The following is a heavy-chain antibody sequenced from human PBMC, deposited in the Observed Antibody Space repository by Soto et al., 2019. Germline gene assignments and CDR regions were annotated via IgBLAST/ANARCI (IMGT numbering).Heavy chain of an antibody. J-gene: IGHJ5*02. CDR2: IYSDDDK. D-gene: IGHD3-3*01. Sequence: QITLKESGPTLGKPTQTLTLTCSFSGFSLYTTGIGVGWIRQSPGKALEWLSLIYSDDDKRYSPSLNNRLTVTQDSSKNQVVLTMTDMDPVDTATYYCVHYDFFPGGPWGQGILVTVSS. V-gene: IGHV2-5*02. CDR3: VHYDFFPGGP. CDR1: GFSLYTTGIG.